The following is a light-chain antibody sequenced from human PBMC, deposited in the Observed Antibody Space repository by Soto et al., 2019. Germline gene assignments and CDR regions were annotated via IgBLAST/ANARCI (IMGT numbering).Light chain of an antibody. Sequence: DVWLAQTPLSLPVTPGPRPSISCCSNQSLLYSDGNTYLTWFQQRPGQSPRRLLFEVSKRHSGVPDRFSGSGSGTDFTLKISRVEAEDVGVYYCMQGSHWPLTFGGGTKV. CDR1: QSLLYSDGNTY. V-gene: IGKV2-30*01. CDR2: EVS. CDR3: MQGSHWPLT. J-gene: IGKJ4*01.